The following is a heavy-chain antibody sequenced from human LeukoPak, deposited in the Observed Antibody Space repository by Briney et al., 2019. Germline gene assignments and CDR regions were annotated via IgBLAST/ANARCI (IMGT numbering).Heavy chain of an antibody. CDR2: INHSGTT. CDR1: GGSFSGYY. V-gene: IGHV4-34*01. J-gene: IGHJ6*02. CDR3: ASGPGMDV. Sequence: SETLSLTCAVYGGSFSGYYWSWIRQPPGKGLEWIGEINHSGTTNYNPSLKSRVTISVDTSKNQFSLKLSSVTAADTAVYYCASGPGMDVWGQGTTVTVSS.